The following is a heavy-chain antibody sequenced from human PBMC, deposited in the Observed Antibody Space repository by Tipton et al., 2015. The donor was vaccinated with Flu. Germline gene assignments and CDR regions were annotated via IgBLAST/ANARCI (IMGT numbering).Heavy chain of an antibody. CDR2: INHSGST. CDR3: ARGSTSSNPYYYYYYYMDV. D-gene: IGHD2-2*01. CDR1: GGSFSGYY. V-gene: IGHV4-34*01. Sequence: LRLSCAVYGGSFSGYYWSWIRKPPGKGLEWIGEINHSGSTNYNPSLKSRVTISVDTSKNQFSLKLSSVTAADTAVYYCARGSTSSNPYYYYYYYMDVWGKGTTVTVSS. J-gene: IGHJ6*03.